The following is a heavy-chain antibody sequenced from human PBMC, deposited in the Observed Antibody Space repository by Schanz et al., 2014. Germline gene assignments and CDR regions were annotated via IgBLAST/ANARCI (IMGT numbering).Heavy chain of an antibody. Sequence: EVQLLESGGGLVQRGGSLRLSCTASGFSFSNYAMSWVRQAPGKGLEWVSVISGSGGSTYDADSVKGRFTIARDNSKNTLYLQMNSLRVEDTAIYYCAREIPMNRGDHYAMDVWGQGTTVTASS. J-gene: IGHJ6*02. CDR3: AREIPMNRGDHYAMDV. D-gene: IGHD3-10*01. CDR2: ISGSGGST. CDR1: GFSFSNYA. V-gene: IGHV3-23*01.